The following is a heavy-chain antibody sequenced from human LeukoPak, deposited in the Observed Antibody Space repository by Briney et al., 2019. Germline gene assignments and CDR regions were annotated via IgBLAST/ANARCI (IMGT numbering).Heavy chain of an antibody. J-gene: IGHJ3*02. CDR2: ISSSGSTI. Sequence: PGGSLRLSCSASGLTFSDYYMSWIRQAPGKGLEWVSYISSSGSTIYHADSVKGRFTISRDNAKNSLYLQMNSLRAEDTAVYYCAFSWRDIVVVPAAIDIWGQGTMVTVSS. CDR1: GLTFSDYY. CDR3: AFSWRDIVVVPAAIDI. D-gene: IGHD2-2*01. V-gene: IGHV3-11*04.